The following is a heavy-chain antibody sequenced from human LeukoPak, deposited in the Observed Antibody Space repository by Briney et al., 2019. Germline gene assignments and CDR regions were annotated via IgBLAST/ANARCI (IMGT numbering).Heavy chain of an antibody. J-gene: IGHJ6*03. D-gene: IGHD6-6*01. Sequence: ASVKVSCKASGYTFTSYGISWVRQAPGQGLEWMGWISAYNGNTNYAQKLQGRVTMTTDTSTSTAYMELSSLRSEDTAVYYCARGVIAAPFGYYMDVWGKGTTVTVSS. CDR3: ARGVIAAPFGYYMDV. V-gene: IGHV1-18*01. CDR2: ISAYNGNT. CDR1: GYTFTSYG.